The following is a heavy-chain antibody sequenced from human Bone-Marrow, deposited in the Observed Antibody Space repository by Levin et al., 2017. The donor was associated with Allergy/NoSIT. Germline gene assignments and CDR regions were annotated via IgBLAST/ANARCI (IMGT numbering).Heavy chain of an antibody. D-gene: IGHD4-11*01. V-gene: IGHV4-61*01. Sequence: SEALSLTCTVSGVSVNSGSYYWSWIRQPPGKGLEWIGYIYNGGTTNYNSSLTSRVDISLDTSTNQFSLRLSSVSAADSARYSCARTTELKGFDPWGQGTLVTVSS. CDR2: IYNGGTT. CDR3: ARTTELKGFDP. J-gene: IGHJ5*02. CDR1: GVSVNSGSYY.